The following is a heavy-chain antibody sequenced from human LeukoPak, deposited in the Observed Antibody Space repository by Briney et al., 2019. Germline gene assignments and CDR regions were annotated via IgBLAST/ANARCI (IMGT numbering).Heavy chain of an antibody. CDR2: IYYSGST. D-gene: IGHD4-17*01. J-gene: IGHJ4*02. CDR1: GGSISSYY. Sequence: SETLSLTCTVSGGSISSYYWSWIRQPPGKGLEWIGYIYYSGSTNYNPSLKSRVTISVDTSKNQFSLKLSSVTAADTAVYYCAIATARASHFDYWGQGTLVTVSS. V-gene: IGHV4-59*01. CDR3: AIATARASHFDY.